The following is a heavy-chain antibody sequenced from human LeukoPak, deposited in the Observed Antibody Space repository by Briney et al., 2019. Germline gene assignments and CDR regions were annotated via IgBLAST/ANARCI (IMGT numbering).Heavy chain of an antibody. J-gene: IGHJ5*02. CDR3: ARHYYDSSGYPLGGDWFDP. Sequence: PSETLSLTCTVSGRSISSSSYYWGWIRQPPGKGLEWIGSIYYSGSTYYNPSLKSRVTISVDTSKNQFSLKLSSVTAADTAVYYCARHYYDSSGYPLGGDWFDPWGQGTLVTVSS. V-gene: IGHV4-39*01. CDR2: IYYSGST. CDR1: GRSISSSSYY. D-gene: IGHD3-22*01.